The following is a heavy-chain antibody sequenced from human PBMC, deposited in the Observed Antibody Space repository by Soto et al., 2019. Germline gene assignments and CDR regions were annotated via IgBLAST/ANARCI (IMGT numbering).Heavy chain of an antibody. D-gene: IGHD2-21*02. CDR2: ISSSGST. CDR3: ARSGVTGIVIPSHWFDP. V-gene: IGHV4-31*03. CDR1: GDSIGGVGY. J-gene: IGHJ5*02. Sequence: ASETLSLTCTVSGDSIGGVGYWSWIRQFPGRGLEWIGCISSSGSTYYNPALNNRISLSLDTSQNQFSLKLLSVTAADAAIYYCARSGVTGIVIPSHWFDPWGQGTLVTVSS.